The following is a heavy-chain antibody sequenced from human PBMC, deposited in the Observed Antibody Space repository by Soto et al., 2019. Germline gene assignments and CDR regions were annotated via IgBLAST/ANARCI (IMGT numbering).Heavy chain of an antibody. D-gene: IGHD3-9*01. Sequence: ASVKVSCKVSGYPLPELSMHWVRQAPGKGLEWMGGFDPEDGETIYAQKFQGRVTMTEDTSTDTAYMELSSLRSEDTAVYYCATDCYDILTGRQQNWFDPWGQGTMVT. V-gene: IGHV1-24*01. CDR3: ATDCYDILTGRQQNWFDP. CDR2: FDPEDGET. CDR1: GYPLPELS. J-gene: IGHJ5*02.